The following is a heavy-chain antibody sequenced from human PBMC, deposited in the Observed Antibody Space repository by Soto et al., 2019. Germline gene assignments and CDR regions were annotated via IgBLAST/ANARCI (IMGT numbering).Heavy chain of an antibody. CDR1: GFTFSLYS. CDR2: INPSGSGT. Sequence: GGSLRLSCAASGFTFSLYSMIWVRQAPGKGLEWVSSINPSGSGTYYADSVKGRFTISRDNSKNTLYLQMNSLRAEDTAVFYCAARRYSFGYDYWGQGALVTAPQ. V-gene: IGHV3-23*01. J-gene: IGHJ4*02. CDR3: AARRYSFGYDY. D-gene: IGHD5-18*01.